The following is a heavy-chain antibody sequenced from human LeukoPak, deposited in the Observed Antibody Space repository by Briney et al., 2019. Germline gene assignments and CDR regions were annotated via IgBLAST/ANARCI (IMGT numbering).Heavy chain of an antibody. J-gene: IGHJ5*02. Sequence: SETLSLTCTVPGGSISSSSYYWGWIRQPPGEGLEWIGSIYYSGSTYYNPSLKSRVTISVDTSKNQFSLKLSSVTAADTAVYYCARAVFGCSGGSCHGWFDPWGQGTLVTVSS. CDR3: ARAVFGCSGGSCHGWFDP. D-gene: IGHD2-15*01. CDR2: IYYSGST. V-gene: IGHV4-39*07. CDR1: GGSISSSSYY.